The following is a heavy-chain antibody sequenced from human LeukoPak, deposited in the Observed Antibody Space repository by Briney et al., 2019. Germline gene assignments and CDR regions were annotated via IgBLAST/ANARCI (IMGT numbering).Heavy chain of an antibody. D-gene: IGHD3-22*01. Sequence: HPGGSLRLSCAASGFTFSSYWMSWVRQAPGKGLEWVANMNPDGSEKYFLDSVKGRFSISRDNAKSSLYLQMNSLRGDDTAVYYCARDRALYDSRRGYYYTEDDYWGQGTLVTVSS. CDR1: GFTFSSYW. J-gene: IGHJ4*02. CDR3: ARDRALYDSRRGYYYTEDDY. CDR2: MNPDGSEK. V-gene: IGHV3-7*01.